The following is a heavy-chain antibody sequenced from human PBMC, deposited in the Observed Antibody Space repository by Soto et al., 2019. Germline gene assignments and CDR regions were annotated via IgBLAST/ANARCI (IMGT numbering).Heavy chain of an antibody. J-gene: IGHJ4*02. V-gene: IGHV4-59*01. Sequence: PSETLSLTCTVSADSLSGYYWSWIRQAPGKGLQWIGYTHYSGSTNYNPSLKSRVTISVDTSKNQFSLNLNSVTAADTAVYYCAREAGLYSGSYYDYFDYWVQGTLVTVSS. CDR1: ADSLSGYY. D-gene: IGHD1-26*01. CDR2: THYSGST. CDR3: AREAGLYSGSYYDYFDY.